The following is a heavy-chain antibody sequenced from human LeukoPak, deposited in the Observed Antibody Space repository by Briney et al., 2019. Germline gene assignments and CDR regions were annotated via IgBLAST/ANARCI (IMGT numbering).Heavy chain of an antibody. V-gene: IGHV4-4*07. CDR3: AGGRKWELPFDY. J-gene: IGHJ4*02. Sequence: SETLSLTCTVSGGSISSYYWSWIRQPAGKGLEWIGRIYTSGSTNYNPSLKSRVTMSVDTSKNQFSLKLSPVTAADTAVYYCAGGRKWELPFDYWGQGTLVTVSS. CDR1: GGSISSYY. D-gene: IGHD1-26*01. CDR2: IYTSGST.